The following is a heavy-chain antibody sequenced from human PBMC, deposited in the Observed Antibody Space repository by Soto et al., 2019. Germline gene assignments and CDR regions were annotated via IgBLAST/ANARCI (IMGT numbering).Heavy chain of an antibody. CDR1: GFSFSTYR. D-gene: IGHD3-10*01. Sequence: DVQLLESGGGLAQRGGSLRLSCAASGFSFSTYRMTWVRQAPGKGLEWVSYGGSGGSTYYADSAKGRFTISRDNSKKRLYLQMNSMRAADRPAYYCVKCRGHASPYYYMDVWGNGTTVTVSS. CDR3: VKCRGHASPYYYMDV. V-gene: IGHV3-23*01. J-gene: IGHJ6*03. CDR2: GGSGGST.